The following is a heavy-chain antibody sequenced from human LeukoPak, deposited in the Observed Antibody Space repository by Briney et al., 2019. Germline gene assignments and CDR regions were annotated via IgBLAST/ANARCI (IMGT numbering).Heavy chain of an antibody. V-gene: IGHV3-30-3*01. CDR2: ISYDGSNK. CDR1: GFTFSSYA. Sequence: GGSLRLSCAASGFTFSSYAMHWVRQAPGKGLEWVAVISYDGSNKYYADSVKGRFTISRDNSKNTLYLQMNSLRAEDTAVYYCARDPPGHWGQGTLVTVSS. J-gene: IGHJ4*02. CDR3: ARDPPGH.